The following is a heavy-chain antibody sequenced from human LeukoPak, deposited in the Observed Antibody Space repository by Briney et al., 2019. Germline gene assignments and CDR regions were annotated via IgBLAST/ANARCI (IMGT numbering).Heavy chain of an antibody. CDR3: ARGPAVVPAAISSAFDI. J-gene: IGHJ3*02. V-gene: IGHV4-34*01. CDR1: GGSFRGYY. D-gene: IGHD2-2*01. CDR2: INHSGST. Sequence: PSETLSLTCAVYGGSFRGYYWSWIRQPPGKGLEWIGEINHSGSTNYNPSLKSRVTISLDTSMKKFSLKLNSVTAADTAVYYCARGPAVVPAAISSAFDIWGQGTMVTVSS.